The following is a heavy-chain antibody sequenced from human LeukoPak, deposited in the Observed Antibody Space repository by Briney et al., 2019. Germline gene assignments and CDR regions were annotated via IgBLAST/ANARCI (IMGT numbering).Heavy chain of an antibody. D-gene: IGHD3-22*01. Sequence: SETLSLTCTVSGGSISGYYWSWLRQPAGKGLEWIGRMYTSGSTNYNPSLKSRVTMSVDTSKNQFSLKLSSVTAADTAVYYCAREGNYYDSSGYYYWYFDYWGQGTLVTVSS. CDR3: AREGNYYDSSGYYYWYFDY. CDR1: GGSISGYY. V-gene: IGHV4-4*07. CDR2: MYTSGST. J-gene: IGHJ4*02.